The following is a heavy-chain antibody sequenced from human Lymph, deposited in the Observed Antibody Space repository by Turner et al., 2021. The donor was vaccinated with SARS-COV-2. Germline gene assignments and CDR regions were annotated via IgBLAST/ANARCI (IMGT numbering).Heavy chain of an antibody. CDR2: ISWNSGSI. J-gene: IGHJ4*02. V-gene: IGHV3-9*01. CDR3: AKDRGGEQLVRLFDY. Sequence: EVQLVESGGGLVQPGRSLRLSCAASGFTFDVYAMHWVRQAPGKGLEWVSGISWNSGSIGYAASVKGRFTISRDNAKNSLYLQMNSLRAEDTAFYYCAKDRGGEQLVRLFDYWGQGTLVTVSS. CDR1: GFTFDVYA. D-gene: IGHD6-6*01.